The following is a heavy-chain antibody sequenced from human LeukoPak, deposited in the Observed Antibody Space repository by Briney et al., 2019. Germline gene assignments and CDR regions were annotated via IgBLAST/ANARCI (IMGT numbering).Heavy chain of an antibody. V-gene: IGHV3-48*02. CDR2: ISRSSSTI. CDR3: ARSIRGSARFDY. D-gene: IGHD3-10*01. J-gene: IGHJ4*02. CDR1: GFTFSSYY. Sequence: GGSLRLSCAGSGFTFSSYYMIWVRQAPGKGLEWVSYISRSSSTIYYADSVKGRFTIPRDNAKNSLYLQMNSLRDEDTAVYYCARSIRGSARFDYWGQGTLVTVSS.